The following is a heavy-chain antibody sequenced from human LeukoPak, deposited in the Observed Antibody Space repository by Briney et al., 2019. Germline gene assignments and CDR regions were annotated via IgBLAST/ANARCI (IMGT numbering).Heavy chain of an antibody. V-gene: IGHV4-4*07. CDR3: ARAKYFYDSSGNYFDY. CDR2: IYTSGST. D-gene: IGHD3-22*01. CDR1: GGSISSYY. Sequence: SETLSLTCTVSGGSISSYYWSWIRQPAGKGLEWIGRIYTSGSTNYNPSLKSRVTMSVDTSKNQFSLKLSSVTAADTAVYYCARAKYFYDSSGNYFDYWGQGTLVTVSS. J-gene: IGHJ4*02.